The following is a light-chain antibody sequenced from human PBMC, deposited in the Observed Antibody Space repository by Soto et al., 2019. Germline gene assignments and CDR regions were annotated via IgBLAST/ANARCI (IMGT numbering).Light chain of an antibody. CDR1: QNINNY. Sequence: IQMTQYPSSLSAILRNRVTITCQASQNINNYLNWYQQKPGRAPKLLIYDASNLEAGVPSRFRGSGSGTDFTFTISRLQPEDIATYYCQQYENLPTFGQGTRLEIK. V-gene: IGKV1-33*01. CDR3: QQYENLPT. J-gene: IGKJ5*01. CDR2: DAS.